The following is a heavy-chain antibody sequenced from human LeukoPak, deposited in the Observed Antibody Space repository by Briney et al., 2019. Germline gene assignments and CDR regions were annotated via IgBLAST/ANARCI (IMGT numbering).Heavy chain of an antibody. D-gene: IGHD1-26*01. CDR3: AREVGYYFDY. J-gene: IGHJ4*02. V-gene: IGHV4-61*02. CDR2: IYTSGST. CDR1: GGSISSGSYY. Sequence: SETLSLTCTVSGGSISSGSYYWSWIRQLAGKGLEWIGRIYTSGSTNYNPSLKSRVTISVDTSKNQFSLKLSSVTAADTAVYYCAREVGYYFDYWGQGTLVTVSS.